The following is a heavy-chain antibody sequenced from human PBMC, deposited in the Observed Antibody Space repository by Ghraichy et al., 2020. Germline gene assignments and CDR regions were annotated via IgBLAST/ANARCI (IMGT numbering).Heavy chain of an antibody. CDR1: GFTFSSYA. CDR2: ISGSGGST. CDR3: AKESKPDKVGARAQFDY. Sequence: GGSRRLSCAASGFTFSSYAMSWVRQAPGKGLEWVSAISGSGGSTYYADSVKGRFTISRDNSKNTLYLQMNSLRAEDTAVYYCAKESKPDKVGARAQFDYWGQGTLVTVSS. D-gene: IGHD1-26*01. J-gene: IGHJ4*02. V-gene: IGHV3-23*01.